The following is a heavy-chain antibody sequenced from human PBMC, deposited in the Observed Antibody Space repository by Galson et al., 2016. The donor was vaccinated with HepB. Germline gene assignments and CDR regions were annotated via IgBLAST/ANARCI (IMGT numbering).Heavy chain of an antibody. CDR3: ARFWPPGRVSFRRADDY. V-gene: IGHV3-11*06. Sequence: SLRLSCAASGFIFSDYSMSWIRQAPGKGLEWLSYIGSSTTSTDYADSVKGRFTISRDNAENSLYLQMNNLRADDTAVYYCARFWPPGRVSFRRADDYWGPGTLVIVSS. CDR1: GFIFSDYS. J-gene: IGHJ4*02. D-gene: IGHD3-3*01. CDR2: IGSSTTST.